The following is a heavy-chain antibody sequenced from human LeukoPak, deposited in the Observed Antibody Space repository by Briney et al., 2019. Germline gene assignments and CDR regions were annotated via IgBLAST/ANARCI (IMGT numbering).Heavy chain of an antibody. CDR2: IIPILGIA. CDR3: ASDRYSGSYSGY. CDR1: GGTFSSYA. D-gene: IGHD1-26*01. J-gene: IGHJ4*02. V-gene: IGHV1-69*04. Sequence: SVKVSCKASGGTFSSYAISWVRQAPGQGLEWMGRIIPILGIANYAQKFQGRVTITADKSTSTAYMELSSLRSEDTAVYYCASDRYSGSYSGYWGQGTLVTVSS.